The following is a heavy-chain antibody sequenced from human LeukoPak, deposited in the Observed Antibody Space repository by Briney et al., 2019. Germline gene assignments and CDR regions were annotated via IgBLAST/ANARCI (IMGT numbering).Heavy chain of an antibody. Sequence: PSQTLSLTCTVSGGSISSGGYYWSWIRQHPGKGLGWIGYIYYSGSTYYNPSLKSRVTISVDTSKNQFSLKLSSVTAADTAVYYCARVLKFSHGYDSSGELETFDYWGQGTLVTVSS. CDR2: IYYSGST. V-gene: IGHV4-31*03. J-gene: IGHJ4*02. CDR1: GGSISSGGYY. D-gene: IGHD3-22*01. CDR3: ARVLKFSHGYDSSGELETFDY.